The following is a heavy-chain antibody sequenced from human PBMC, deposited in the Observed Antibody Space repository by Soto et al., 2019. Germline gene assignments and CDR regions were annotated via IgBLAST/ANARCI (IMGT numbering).Heavy chain of an antibody. J-gene: IGHJ6*02. CDR1: GGTFSTSA. Sequence: QVQLEQSGAEVKKPGSSVKVSCKASGGTFSTSAISWVRQAPGQGLEWMGGIMPIFRTPDYAQKFQGRVTITAEESTSTAYMELSGLKSDDTAVYYCARDKDRQQLGGNYYYILDVWGQGTTVTVSS. CDR3: ARDKDRQQLGGNYYYILDV. D-gene: IGHD3-3*02. CDR2: IMPIFRTP. V-gene: IGHV1-69*12.